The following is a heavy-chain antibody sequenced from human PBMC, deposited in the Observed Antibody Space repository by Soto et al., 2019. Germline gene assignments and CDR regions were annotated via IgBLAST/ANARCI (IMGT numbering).Heavy chain of an antibody. CDR3: VREAINSGWSDRRKYYFDY. CDR2: ITWNSGTP. D-gene: IGHD6-19*01. Sequence: GGSLRLSCAASGFPFDDYAMHLVRQAPGKGLEWVSGITWNSGTPGYADSVKGRFTISRDNAKNSLYLQMNSLRVEDKALFYRVREAINSGWSDRRKYYFDYWGQGALVTVSS. V-gene: IGHV3-9*01. J-gene: IGHJ4*02. CDR1: GFPFDDYA.